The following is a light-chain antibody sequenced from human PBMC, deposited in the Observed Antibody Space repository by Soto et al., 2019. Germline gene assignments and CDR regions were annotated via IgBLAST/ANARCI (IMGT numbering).Light chain of an antibody. Sequence: QLVLTQSSSASASLGSSVKLTCTLSSGHSTYIIAWHQQQPGQAPRYLMKLEGSGSYNKGGGIPDRFSGSSSGADRYLTISTLQFEEEADYYCETWDTNVVVFGGGTKLTVL. V-gene: IGLV4-60*02. CDR2: LEGSGSY. J-gene: IGLJ2*01. CDR1: SGHSTYI. CDR3: ETWDTNVVV.